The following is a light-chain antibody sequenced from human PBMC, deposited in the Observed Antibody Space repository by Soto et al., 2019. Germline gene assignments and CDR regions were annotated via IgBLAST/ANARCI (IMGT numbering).Light chain of an antibody. CDR1: SSDVGSYKL. CDR2: EGN. V-gene: IGLV2-23*01. Sequence: QSALTQPASVSGSPGQSITISCTGTSSDVGSYKLVSWYQQHPGKAPKLIIYEGNKRPSGVSNRFSGSKSGNTASLTISGLQAEDEADYYCCSYAGSRTLVFGGGTKLTVL. CDR3: CSYAGSRTLV. J-gene: IGLJ2*01.